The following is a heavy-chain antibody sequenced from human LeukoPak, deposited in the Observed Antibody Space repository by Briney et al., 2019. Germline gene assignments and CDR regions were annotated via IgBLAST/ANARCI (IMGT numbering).Heavy chain of an antibody. V-gene: IGHV4-30-2*01. Sequence: SETLSLTCTVSGGSISSSVYYWSWIRQPPGKGLEWIGYIYHSGSTYYNPSLKSRVTISVDRSKNQFSLKLSSVTAADTAVYYCARDGSGLGIPPPAFDIWGQGTMVTVSS. D-gene: IGHD7-27*01. CDR1: GGSISSSVYY. J-gene: IGHJ3*02. CDR2: IYHSGST. CDR3: ARDGSGLGIPPPAFDI.